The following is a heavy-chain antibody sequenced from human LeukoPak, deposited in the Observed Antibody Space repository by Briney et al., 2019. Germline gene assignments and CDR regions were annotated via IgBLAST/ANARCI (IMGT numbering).Heavy chain of an antibody. CDR2: IYYSGST. CDR1: GGSISSSSYY. D-gene: IGHD3-3*01. Sequence: PSETLSLTCNVSGGSISSSSYYWGWIRQPPGKGLEWIGSIYYSGSTYYNPSLKSRVTISVDTSKNQFSLKLSSVTAADTAVYYCARQYDFWSGYYNYYYYGMDVWGQGTTVTVSS. J-gene: IGHJ6*02. V-gene: IGHV4-39*01. CDR3: ARQYDFWSGYYNYYYYGMDV.